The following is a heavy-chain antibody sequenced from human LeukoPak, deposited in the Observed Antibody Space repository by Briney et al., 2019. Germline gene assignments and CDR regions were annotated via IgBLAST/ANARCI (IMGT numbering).Heavy chain of an antibody. CDR2: IIPILGTA. D-gene: IGHD3-16*01. Sequence: SVKVSCKASGGTFSSYAISWVRQAPGQGLEWMGGIIPILGTANYAQKFQGRVTITADESTSTAYMELSSLRSEDTAVYYCARDPIPLSDWTGEYYFDYWGQGTLVTVSS. J-gene: IGHJ4*02. V-gene: IGHV1-69*01. CDR3: ARDPIPLSDWTGEYYFDY. CDR1: GGTFSSYA.